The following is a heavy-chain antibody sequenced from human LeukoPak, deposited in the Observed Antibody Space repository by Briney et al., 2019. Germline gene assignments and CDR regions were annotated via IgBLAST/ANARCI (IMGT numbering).Heavy chain of an antibody. CDR2: IYPGDSDT. J-gene: IGHJ4*02. CDR3: ARRLAAAGFYFFDY. Sequence: GESLKISCKGSGYSFTSYWIGWLRQMPGKGLEWMGIIYPGDSDTRYSPSFQGQVTISADKSTSTAYLQWSSLKASDTAMYYCARRLAAAGFYFFDYWGQGTLVTVSS. V-gene: IGHV5-51*01. CDR1: GYSFTSYW. D-gene: IGHD6-13*01.